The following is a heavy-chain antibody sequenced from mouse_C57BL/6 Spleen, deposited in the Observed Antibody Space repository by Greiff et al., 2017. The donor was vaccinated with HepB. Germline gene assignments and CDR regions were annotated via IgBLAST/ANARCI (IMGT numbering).Heavy chain of an antibody. Sequence: VMLVESGPGLVAPSQSLSITCTVSGFSLTSYGVHWVRQPPGKGLEWLVVIWSDGSTTYNSALKSRLSISKDNSKSQVFLKMNSLQTDDTAMYYCARHGYYGSSYLWYFDVWGTGTTVTVSS. J-gene: IGHJ1*03. CDR2: IWSDGST. CDR3: ARHGYYGSSYLWYFDV. D-gene: IGHD1-1*01. CDR1: GFSLTSYG. V-gene: IGHV2-6-1*01.